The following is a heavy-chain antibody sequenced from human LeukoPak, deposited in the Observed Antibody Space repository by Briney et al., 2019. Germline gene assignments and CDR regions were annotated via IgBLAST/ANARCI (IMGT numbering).Heavy chain of an antibody. V-gene: IGHV3-30-3*01. CDR2: ISYDGSNK. Sequence: GGSLGLSCAASGFTFSSYAMHWVRQAPGKGLEWVAVISYDGSNKYYADSVKGRFTISRDNSKNTLYLQMNSLRAEDTAVYYCARDVPYYYDSSGYYSFYFDYWGQGTLVTVSS. CDR3: ARDVPYYYDSSGYYSFYFDY. D-gene: IGHD3-22*01. CDR1: GFTFSSYA. J-gene: IGHJ4*02.